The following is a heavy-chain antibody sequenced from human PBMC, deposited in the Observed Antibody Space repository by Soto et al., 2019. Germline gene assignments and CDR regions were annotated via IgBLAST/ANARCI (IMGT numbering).Heavy chain of an antibody. J-gene: IGHJ3*02. D-gene: IGHD2-15*01. CDR2: IYYSGST. Sequence: SETLSLTCTVSGCSISSSSYYWGWIRQPPGKGLEWIGSIYYSGSTYYNPSLKSRVTISVDTSKNQFSLKLSSVTAADTAVYYCARLPARDIVVVVAADDAFDIWGQGTMVTVSS. V-gene: IGHV4-39*01. CDR1: GCSISSSSYY. CDR3: ARLPARDIVVVVAADDAFDI.